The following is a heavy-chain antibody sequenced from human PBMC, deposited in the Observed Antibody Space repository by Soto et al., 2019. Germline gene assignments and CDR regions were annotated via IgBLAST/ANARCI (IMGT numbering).Heavy chain of an antibody. J-gene: IGHJ4*02. Sequence: GASVKVSCKASGYTFTSYGISWVRQAPGQGLEWMGWISAYNGNTNYAQKLQGRVTMTTDTSTSTAYMELRSLRSDDTAVYYCAITSTLGNYFDFCCPAPLVTVSS. CDR1: GYTFTSYG. CDR2: ISAYNGNT. CDR3: AITSTLGNYFDF. V-gene: IGHV1-18*04. D-gene: IGHD1-20*01.